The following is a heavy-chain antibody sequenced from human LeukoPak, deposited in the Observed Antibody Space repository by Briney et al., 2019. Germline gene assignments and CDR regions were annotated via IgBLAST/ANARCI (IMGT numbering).Heavy chain of an antibody. J-gene: IGHJ5*01. V-gene: IGHV4-59*01. CDR2: IYYSENTHYTGNT. CDR3: ARMGHYDILTGYGDNWFDS. CDR1: GGSIRRDY. Sequence: SETLSLTCTVSGGSIRRDYWSWIRQPPGKGLEWIGYIYYSENTHYTGNTNYNPSLQSRVTISLDTSRNQFSLKMRSVTAADTAVYYCARMGHYDILTGYGDNWFDSWGQGTLVTVSS. D-gene: IGHD3-9*01.